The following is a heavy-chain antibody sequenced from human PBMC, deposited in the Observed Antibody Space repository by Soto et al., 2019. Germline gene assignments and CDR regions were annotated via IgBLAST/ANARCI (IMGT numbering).Heavy chain of an antibody. CDR1: EYSFTRYW. J-gene: IGHJ6*02. CDR2: IYPGDSDT. V-gene: IGHV5-51*01. D-gene: IGHD6-19*01. Sequence: PGESLKISCKGSEYSFTRYWIGWVRQMPGKGLEWMGIIYPGDSDTRYSPSFQGQVTISADKSISTAYLQWSSLKASDTATYYCASTLIFSLAGTYYYVMYVCGQGTTVPVSS. CDR3: ASTLIFSLAGTYYYVMYV.